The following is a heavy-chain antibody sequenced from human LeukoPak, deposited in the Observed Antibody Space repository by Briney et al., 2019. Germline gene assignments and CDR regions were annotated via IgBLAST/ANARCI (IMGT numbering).Heavy chain of an antibody. CDR1: GYTFTGYY. V-gene: IGHV1-2*02. J-gene: IGHJ6*02. Sequence: AASVKVSCKASGYTFTGYYMHWVRQAPGKGLEWMGWINPNSGGTNYAQKFQGRVTMTRDTSISTAYMELSRLRSDDTAVYYCARELVVPATPAGYYYYGMDVWGQGTTVTVSS. CDR3: ARELVVPATPAGYYYYGMDV. CDR2: INPNSGGT. D-gene: IGHD2-2*01.